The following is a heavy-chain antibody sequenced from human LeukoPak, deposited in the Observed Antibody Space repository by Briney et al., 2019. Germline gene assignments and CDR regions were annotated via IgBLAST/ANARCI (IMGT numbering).Heavy chain of an antibody. CDR3: ARHMYSSGWTGNDY. Sequence: GESLKISCKGSGYSFTSYWISGVRQMPGKGLEWGGRIDPSDSYTNYSPSFQGHVTISADKSIRTAYLQWSRLKASDTAMYYCARHMYSSGWTGNDYWGQGTLVTVSS. V-gene: IGHV5-10-1*01. CDR1: GYSFTSYW. CDR2: IDPSDSYT. J-gene: IGHJ4*02. D-gene: IGHD6-19*01.